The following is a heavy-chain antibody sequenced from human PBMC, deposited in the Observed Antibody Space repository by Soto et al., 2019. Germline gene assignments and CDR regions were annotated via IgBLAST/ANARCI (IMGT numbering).Heavy chain of an antibody. J-gene: IGHJ6*02. D-gene: IGHD2-2*01. V-gene: IGHV3-30-3*01. CDR2: ISYDGSNK. CDR3: ARDIVLVPAAMPYYYYYSGMDV. Sequence: QVQLVESGGGVVQPGRSLRLSCAASGFTFSSYAMHWVRQAPGKGLEWVAVISYDGSNKYYADSVKGRFTISRDNSKNTLYLQMNSLRAEDTAVYYCARDIVLVPAAMPYYYYYSGMDVWGQGTTVTVSS. CDR1: GFTFSSYA.